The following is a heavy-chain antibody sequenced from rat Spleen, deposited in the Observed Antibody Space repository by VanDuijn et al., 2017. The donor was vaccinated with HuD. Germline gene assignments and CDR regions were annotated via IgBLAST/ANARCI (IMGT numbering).Heavy chain of an antibody. D-gene: IGHD4-3*01. V-gene: IGHV5-25*01. CDR2: ISIGGSST. J-gene: IGHJ2*01. CDR3: ARHGRGTDYSDY. CDR1: GFIFRNYD. Sequence: EVRLVESGGGLVRPGGSLKVSCEASGFIFRNYDMVWARQAPTKGLEWVASISIGGSSTYYRDSVKGRFSISRDDAKSTLYLQMDSLRSEDTATYYCARHGRGTDYSDYWGQGVMVTVSS.